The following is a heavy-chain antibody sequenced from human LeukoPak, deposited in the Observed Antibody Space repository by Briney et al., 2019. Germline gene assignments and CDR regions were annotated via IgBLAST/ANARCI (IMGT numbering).Heavy chain of an antibody. CDR2: IYHSGST. D-gene: IGHD3-3*01. V-gene: IGHV4-4*02. CDR1: GGSISSSNW. J-gene: IGHJ3*02. Sequence: SGTLSLTCAVSGGSISSSNWWSWVRQPPGKGLGWIGEIYHSGSTNYNPSLKSRVTISVDTSKNQFSLKLSSVTAADTAVYYCARSITIFGVFRDAFDIWGQGTMVTVSS. CDR3: ARSITIFGVFRDAFDI.